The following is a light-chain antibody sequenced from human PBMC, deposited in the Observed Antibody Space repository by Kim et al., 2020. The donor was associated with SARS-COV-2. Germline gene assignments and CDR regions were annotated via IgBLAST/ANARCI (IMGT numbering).Light chain of an antibody. CDR1: QGISSW. V-gene: IGKV1-12*01. CDR3: QQGNSLPLT. J-gene: IGKJ4*01. Sequence: IQMTQSPASVSASVGDRITITCRASQGISSWLAWYQQKTGKAPKLLIYGASSLESGVPSRFSGSRSGTEFTLTISSLQPEDFATYFCQQGNSLPLTFAGGTKVDIK. CDR2: GAS.